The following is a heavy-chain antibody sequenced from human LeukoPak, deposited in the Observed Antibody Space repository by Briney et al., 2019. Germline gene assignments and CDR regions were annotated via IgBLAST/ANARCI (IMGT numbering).Heavy chain of an antibody. D-gene: IGHD1-1*01. J-gene: IGHJ4*02. V-gene: IGHV4-4*02. CDR1: GGSISSSNW. CDR2: INHSGST. CDR3: TITTGTTLGLMDY. Sequence: SETLSLTCAVSGGSISSSNWWSWVRQPPGKGLEWIGEINHSGSTNYNPSLKSRVTISVDTSKNQLSLKMSSVTAADTAVYYCTITTGTTLGLMDYWGQGTLVTVSS.